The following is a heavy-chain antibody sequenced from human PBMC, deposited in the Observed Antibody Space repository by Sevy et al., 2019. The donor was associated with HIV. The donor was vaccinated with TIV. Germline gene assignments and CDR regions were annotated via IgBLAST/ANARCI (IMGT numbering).Heavy chain of an antibody. J-gene: IGHJ4*02. D-gene: IGHD1-26*01. Sequence: SETLSLTCTVSGGSIISLYWNWIRQPPGKGLEWIANIYYNGHSNYNPSLKSRVTLSLDTSKNQFSLSLSSVTAADTAMYYCAGENAWGRCYSWGQGTLVTVSS. CDR2: IYYNGHS. CDR1: GGSIISLY. CDR3: AGENAWGRCYS. V-gene: IGHV4-59*08.